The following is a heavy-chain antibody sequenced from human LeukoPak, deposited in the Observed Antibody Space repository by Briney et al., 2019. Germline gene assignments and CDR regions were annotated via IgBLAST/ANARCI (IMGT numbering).Heavy chain of an antibody. CDR1: GGSISSYY. V-gene: IGHV4-59*01. J-gene: IGHJ3*02. D-gene: IGHD3-10*01. CDR3: ARDRFGSAFAI. Sequence: RASETLSLTCTVSGGSISSYYWSWIRQPPGKGLEWIGYIYYSGSTNYNPSLKSRVTISVDTSKNQFSLKLSSVTAADTAVYYCARDRFGSAFAIWGQGTMVTVSS. CDR2: IYYSGST.